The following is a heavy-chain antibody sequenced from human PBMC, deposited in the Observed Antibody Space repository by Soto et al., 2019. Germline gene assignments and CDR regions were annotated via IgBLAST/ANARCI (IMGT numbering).Heavy chain of an antibody. CDR2: IYPGDSDT. Sequence: GESLKISCKGSGYSFTDYWIGWVRQMPGKGLEWMGIIYPGDSDTRYNPSFQGRVTISADKSITTAYLQWRSLKASDTARYFCARLSGARSPANFWGQGTLVTVSS. CDR1: GYSFTDYW. CDR3: ARLSGARSPANF. J-gene: IGHJ4*02. V-gene: IGHV5-51*01. D-gene: IGHD1-26*01.